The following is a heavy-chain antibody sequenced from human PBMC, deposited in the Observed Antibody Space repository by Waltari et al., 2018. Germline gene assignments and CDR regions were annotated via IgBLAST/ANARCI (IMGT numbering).Heavy chain of an antibody. Sequence: QVQLVESGGGVVQPGRSLRLSCAASGFTFSSYGMHWVRQAPGKGLEWVAVIWYDGSNKYYADSVKGRFTISRDNSKNTLYLQMNSLRAEDTAVYYCAKVGSTSPIDWYFDLWGRGTLVTVSS. J-gene: IGHJ2*01. D-gene: IGHD2-2*01. CDR1: GFTFSSYG. CDR3: AKVGSTSPIDWYFDL. V-gene: IGHV3-33*06. CDR2: IWYDGSNK.